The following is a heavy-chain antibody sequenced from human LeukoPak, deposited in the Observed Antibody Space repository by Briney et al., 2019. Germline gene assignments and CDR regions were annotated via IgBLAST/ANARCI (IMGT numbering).Heavy chain of an antibody. V-gene: IGHV3-11*04. CDR2: MSTSDSPT. CDR1: GFTFSDYY. CDR3: ARELNGAFDP. Sequence: GGSLRLSCAASGFTFSDYYMSWIRQAPGKGLEWVSYMSTSDSPTYYTDSVKGRFTISRDNAKNSLYLQMNSLRASDTAVYYCARELNGAFDPWGQGTLVTVSS. J-gene: IGHJ5*02. D-gene: IGHD1-1*01.